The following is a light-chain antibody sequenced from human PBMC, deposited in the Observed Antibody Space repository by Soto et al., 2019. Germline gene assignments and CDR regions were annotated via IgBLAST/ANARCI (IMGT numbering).Light chain of an antibody. CDR1: QSISSSY. CDR2: AAS. CDR3: LQYGSSSYT. Sequence: EIVLTQSPGTLSLSPGERATLACRASQSISSSYLAWYQQKPGQAPRLLIYAASSRATGIPDRFSGSGPGTDFTLTISRLEPEDFAVYYCLQYGSSSYTFGQGTQLEIK. J-gene: IGKJ2*01. V-gene: IGKV3-20*01.